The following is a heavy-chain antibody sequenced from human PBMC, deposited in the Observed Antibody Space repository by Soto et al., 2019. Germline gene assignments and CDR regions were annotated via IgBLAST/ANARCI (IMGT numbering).Heavy chain of an antibody. CDR2: IYYSGST. CDR3: ARGIAAAGNYFDY. Sequence: QVQLQESGPGLVKPSQTLSLTCTVSGGSISSGGYYWSWIRQHPGKGLEWIGYIYYSGSTYYNTSLKSRVTISVDTSKNQFSLKLSSVTAADTAVYYCARGIAAAGNYFDYWGQGTLVTVSS. V-gene: IGHV4-31*03. D-gene: IGHD6-13*01. CDR1: GGSISSGGYY. J-gene: IGHJ4*02.